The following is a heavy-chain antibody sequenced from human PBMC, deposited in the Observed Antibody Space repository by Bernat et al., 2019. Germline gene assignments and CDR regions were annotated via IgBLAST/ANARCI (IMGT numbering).Heavy chain of an antibody. Sequence: EVQLVESGGGLVQPGGSLRLSCAASGFTFSSYSMNWVRQAPGKGLERVSYISSSSRTIYYADSVKGRFTISRDNAKNSLYLQMNSLRDEDTAVYYCARDPIAARPYGMDVWGQGTTVTVSS. CDR1: GFTFSSYS. D-gene: IGHD6-6*01. J-gene: IGHJ6*02. V-gene: IGHV3-48*02. CDR3: ARDPIAARPYGMDV. CDR2: ISSSSRTI.